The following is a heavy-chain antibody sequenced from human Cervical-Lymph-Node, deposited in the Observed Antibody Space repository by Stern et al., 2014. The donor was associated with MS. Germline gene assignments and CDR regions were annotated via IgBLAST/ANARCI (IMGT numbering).Heavy chain of an antibody. CDR3: ARATHYDPQPRDFYYGMDV. CDR2: IYGGNGNT. V-gene: IGHV1-3*01. CDR1: GYAFTKYA. J-gene: IGHJ6*02. D-gene: IGHD3-16*01. Sequence: QVQLVQSGAEVKKPGASVHVSCKASGYAFTKYAIHWVRQAPGQRLQWLGWIYGGNGNTKCPHTFQGRVTFTQDTSATTGYMEVRSLRSDDTAVYYCARATHYDPQPRDFYYGMDVWGQGTTVIVSS.